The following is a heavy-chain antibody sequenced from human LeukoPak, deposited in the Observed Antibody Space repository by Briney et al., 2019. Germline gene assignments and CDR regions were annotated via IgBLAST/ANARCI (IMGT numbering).Heavy chain of an antibody. D-gene: IGHD5-18*01. V-gene: IGHV5-51*01. CDR3: ARHGYSYGYPAGGYYGMDV. J-gene: IGHJ6*02. CDR1: GYSFTSYW. CDR2: IYPGDSDT. Sequence: GESLKISRKGSGYSFTSYWIGWVRQMPGKGLEWMGIIYPGDSDTRYSPSFQGQVTISADKSISTAYLQWSSLKASDTAMYYCARHGYSYGYPAGGYYGMDVWGQGTTVTVSS.